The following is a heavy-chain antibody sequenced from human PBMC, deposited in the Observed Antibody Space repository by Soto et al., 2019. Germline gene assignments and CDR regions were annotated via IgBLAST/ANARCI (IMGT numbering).Heavy chain of an antibody. J-gene: IGHJ6*02. V-gene: IGHV1-18*01. CDR1: GYTFTNYG. D-gene: IGHD6-19*01. Sequence: ASVKVSCKTSGYTFTNYGSSWVRQAPGQGLEWMGWISPFDGNTNYAQKLQGRVTMTTDTSTSTAYMELRSLRSDDTAVYYCARRQWLVGGYYYGMDVWGQGTTVTVSS. CDR2: ISPFDGNT. CDR3: ARRQWLVGGYYYGMDV.